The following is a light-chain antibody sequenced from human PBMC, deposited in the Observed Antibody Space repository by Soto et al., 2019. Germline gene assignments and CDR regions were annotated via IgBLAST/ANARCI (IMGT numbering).Light chain of an antibody. V-gene: IGKV1-9*01. CDR1: QGISTY. CDR3: QQLNSYPRT. J-gene: IGKJ3*01. CDR2: AAS. Sequence: IPLTQSPSSLSASVGDRVTITCRASQGISTYLAWYHQKPGKAPKLLIYAASTLQSGVPSRFSGSGSGTDFTLTISSLQPEDFATYYCQQLNSYPRTFGPGTQVDLK.